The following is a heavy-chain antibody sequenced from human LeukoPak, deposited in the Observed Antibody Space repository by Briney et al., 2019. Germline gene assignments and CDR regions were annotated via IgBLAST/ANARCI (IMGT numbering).Heavy chain of an antibody. D-gene: IGHD6-13*01. CDR1: GGSFSGYY. J-gene: IGHJ4*02. Sequence: KASETLSLTCAVYGGSFSGYYWSWIRQPPGKGLEWIGEINHSGSTNYNPSLKSRVTISVDTSKNQFSLKLSSVTAADTAVYYCARSEQQALDYWGLGTLVTVSS. CDR3: ARSEQQALDY. CDR2: INHSGST. V-gene: IGHV4-34*01.